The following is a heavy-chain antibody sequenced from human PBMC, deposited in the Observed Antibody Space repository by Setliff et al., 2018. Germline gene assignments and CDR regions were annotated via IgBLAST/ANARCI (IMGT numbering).Heavy chain of an antibody. V-gene: IGHV1-2*06. D-gene: IGHD3-3*01. CDR2: INPNSGGT. Sequence: GASVKVSCKASGYTFTGYYMHWVRQAPGQGLGWMGRINPNSGGTNYAQKFQGRVTMTRDTSISTAYMELSRLRSDDTAVYYCARGRHPPWSGYPYYYMDVWGKGTTVTVSS. CDR1: GYTFTGYY. J-gene: IGHJ6*03. CDR3: ARGRHPPWSGYPYYYMDV.